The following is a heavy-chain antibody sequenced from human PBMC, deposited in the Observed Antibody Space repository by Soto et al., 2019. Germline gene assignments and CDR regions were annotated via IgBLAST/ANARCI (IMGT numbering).Heavy chain of an antibody. D-gene: IGHD2-2*01. CDR2: ISGSGGST. J-gene: IGHJ4*02. Sequence: GGSLRLSCAASGFTFSSYAMSWVRQAPGKGLEWVSAISGSGGSTYYADSVKGRFTISRDNSKNTLYLQMNSLRAEDTAVYYCAKAPIVVVPAAPDFDYWGQGTLVTVSS. CDR3: AKAPIVVVPAAPDFDY. CDR1: GFTFSSYA. V-gene: IGHV3-23*01.